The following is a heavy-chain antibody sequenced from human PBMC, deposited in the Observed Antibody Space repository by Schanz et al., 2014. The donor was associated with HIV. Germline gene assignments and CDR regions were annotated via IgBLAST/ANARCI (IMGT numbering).Heavy chain of an antibody. J-gene: IGHJ6*02. CDR2: MSYSSSAM. CDR1: GFTLSSYS. Sequence: EVQLVESGGGLVQPGGSLRLSCVASGFTLSSYSMNWVRQAPGKGLECVSYMSYSSSAMYYADSVKGRFTISRDKAKNTLYLEMNSLRAEDTAVYYCAKMEMAIVRWYYGMDVWGQGTTVTVSS. CDR3: AKMEMAIVRWYYGMDV. D-gene: IGHD3-16*02. V-gene: IGHV3-48*01.